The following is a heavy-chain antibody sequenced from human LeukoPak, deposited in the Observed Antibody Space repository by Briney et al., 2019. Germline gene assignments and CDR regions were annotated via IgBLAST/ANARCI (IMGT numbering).Heavy chain of an antibody. CDR1: GGSISSYY. J-gene: IGHJ6*03. CDR2: IYTSGTI. V-gene: IGHV4-4*07. CDR3: ARSPYYYYYMDV. Sequence: SETLSLTCTVSGGSISSYYWSWIRQPAGTALEWIGRIYTSGTITYNPSLKSRVTMSVDTSKNQFSLKLSSVTAADTAVYYCARSPYYYYYMDVWGKGTTVTISS.